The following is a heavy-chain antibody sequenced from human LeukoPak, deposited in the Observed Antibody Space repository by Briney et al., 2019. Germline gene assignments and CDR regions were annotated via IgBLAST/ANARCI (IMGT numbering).Heavy chain of an antibody. Sequence: SQTLSLTCAISGDSVSSNSAAWNWIRQSPSRGLEWLGRTYYRSKWYNDYAVSVKSRITINPDTSKNQISLQLNSVTPEDTAVYYCARAWYSSGWTGTDYWGQGTLVTVSS. CDR1: GDSVSSNSAA. CDR2: TYYRSKWYN. CDR3: ARAWYSSGWTGTDY. D-gene: IGHD6-19*01. V-gene: IGHV6-1*01. J-gene: IGHJ4*02.